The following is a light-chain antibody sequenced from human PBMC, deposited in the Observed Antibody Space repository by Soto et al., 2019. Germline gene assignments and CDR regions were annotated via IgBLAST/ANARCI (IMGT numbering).Light chain of an antibody. Sequence: DIVMTQSPLSLPVTPGEPASISCRSSQSLLHSNGYNYLDWYLQKPGQSPQLLMYLGSNRASVVPDRFSGSGSGTDFTLIISRMETEDFVVYYCMHGIQAPTFGQGTKVEIK. CDR3: MHGIQAPT. V-gene: IGKV2-28*01. J-gene: IGKJ1*01. CDR2: LGS. CDR1: QSLLHSNGYNY.